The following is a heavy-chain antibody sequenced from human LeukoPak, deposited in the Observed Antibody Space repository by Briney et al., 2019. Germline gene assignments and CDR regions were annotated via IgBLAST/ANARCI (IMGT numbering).Heavy chain of an antibody. CDR1: GFTFSSYE. Sequence: GGSLRLSCAASGFTFSSYEMNWVRRAPGKGLEWVSYICSSGSTIYYADSVKGRFTISRDNAKNSLYLQMNSLRAEDTAVYYCARDYGGNSNYYYYMDVWGKGTTVTVSS. V-gene: IGHV3-48*03. J-gene: IGHJ6*03. CDR3: ARDYGGNSNYYYYMDV. CDR2: ICSSGSTI. D-gene: IGHD4-23*01.